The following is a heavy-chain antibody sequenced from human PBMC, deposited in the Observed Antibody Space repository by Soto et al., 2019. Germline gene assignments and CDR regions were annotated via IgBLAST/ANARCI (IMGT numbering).Heavy chain of an antibody. CDR3: VKGRGETYGTYYFDF. V-gene: IGHV3-9*01. CDR2: ISWNSGNI. Sequence: EVQLVESGGGLGQPGRSLRLSCAASGFTFDDYAMHWVRQAPGKGLEWVSGISWNSGNIGYADSVKGRFTISRDNAXXALYLQMSSLRAEDTAVYYCVKGRGETYGTYYFDFWGQGTLVTVSS. CDR1: GFTFDDYA. D-gene: IGHD2-21*01. J-gene: IGHJ4*02.